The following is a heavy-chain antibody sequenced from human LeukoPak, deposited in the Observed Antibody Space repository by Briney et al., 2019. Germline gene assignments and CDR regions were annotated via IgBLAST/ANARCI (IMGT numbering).Heavy chain of an antibody. CDR1: GGSISSHY. J-gene: IGHJ5*02. CDR2: IYYSGST. D-gene: IGHD6-25*01. Sequence: PSETLSLTCTVSGGSISSHYWSWIRQPPGKGLEWIGYIYYSGSTNYNPSLKSRVTISVDTSKNQFSLKLSSVTAADTAVYYCARRRIAAGWFDPWGQGTLVTVSS. CDR3: ARRRIAAGWFDP. V-gene: IGHV4-59*11.